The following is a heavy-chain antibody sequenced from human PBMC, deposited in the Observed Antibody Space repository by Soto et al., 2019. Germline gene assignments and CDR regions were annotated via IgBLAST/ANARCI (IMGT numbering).Heavy chain of an antibody. V-gene: IGHV1-69*01. CDR1: GGTFSRYA. D-gene: IGHD5-18*01. J-gene: IGHJ5*02. CDR3: AREVDTAMVNWFDP. Sequence: QVQLVQSGAEVKKPGSSVKVSCKASGGTFSRYAISWVRQAPGQGLAWMGGIIPIFGTANYAQKFQGRVTITADESTSTAYMELSSLRSEDTAVYYCAREVDTAMVNWFDPWGQGTLVTVSS. CDR2: IIPIFGTA.